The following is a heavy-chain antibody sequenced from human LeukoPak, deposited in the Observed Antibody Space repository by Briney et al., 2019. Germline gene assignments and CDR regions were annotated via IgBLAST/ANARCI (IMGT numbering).Heavy chain of an antibody. CDR2: IYSGGST. CDR1: GFTVSSNY. V-gene: IGHV3-53*01. CDR3: AKAKGIVVVTARPDY. J-gene: IGHJ4*02. D-gene: IGHD2-21*02. Sequence: GGSLRLSCAASGFTVSSNYMSWVRQAPGKGLEWVSVIYSGGSTYYADSVKGRFTISRDNSKNTLYLQMNSLRAEDTAVYYCAKAKGIVVVTARPDYWGQGTLVTVSS.